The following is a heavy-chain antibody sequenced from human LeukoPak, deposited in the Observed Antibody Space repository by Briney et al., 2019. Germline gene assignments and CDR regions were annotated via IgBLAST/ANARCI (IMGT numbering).Heavy chain of an antibody. CDR1: GFSFSNAW. V-gene: IGHV3-15*01. D-gene: IGHD3-22*01. Sequence: GGSLRLSCAVSGFSFSNAWMSWVRQAAGKGLEWVGRIKNKADDGTIDYAAPVKGRFTISRDESKNTLYLQMNSLKTEDTAVYYCTTGERRFDSSGYYPYYFDYWGQGTLVTVSS. CDR2: IKNKADDGTI. J-gene: IGHJ4*01. CDR3: TTGERRFDSSGYYPYYFDY.